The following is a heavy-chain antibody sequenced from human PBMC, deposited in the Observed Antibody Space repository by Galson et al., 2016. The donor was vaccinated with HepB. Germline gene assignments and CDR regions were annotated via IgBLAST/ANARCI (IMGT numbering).Heavy chain of an antibody. CDR1: GYNFIYYG. D-gene: IGHD3-10*01. V-gene: IGHV1-18*01. CDR2: IGASNGRP. CDR3: GRYSGSFYRGCLNYLDY. Sequence: VKVSCKASGYNFIYYGITWVRQAPGQGLEWMGWIGASNGRPNYAQKFRGRITMTTDTSTTTAHMDLRSLRPNHPAVYYCGRYSGSFYRGCLNYLDYWGQGALSTVSS. J-gene: IGHJ4*02.